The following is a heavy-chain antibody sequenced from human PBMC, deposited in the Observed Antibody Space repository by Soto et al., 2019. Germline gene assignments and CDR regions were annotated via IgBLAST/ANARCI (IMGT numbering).Heavy chain of an antibody. D-gene: IGHD2-21*02. CDR3: ARERVSYCGGDCPTDS. V-gene: IGHV5-51*01. CDR1: GYGFSGYW. CDR2: IYPGNSET. J-gene: IGHJ4*02. Sequence: GESLKISCKGSGYGFSGYWIAWVRQMPGKGLEWMGSIYPGNSETRYSPSFQGQVTISADKSISTAYLQWNSLRAEDTAVYYCARERVSYCGGDCPTDSWGQGTLVTVSS.